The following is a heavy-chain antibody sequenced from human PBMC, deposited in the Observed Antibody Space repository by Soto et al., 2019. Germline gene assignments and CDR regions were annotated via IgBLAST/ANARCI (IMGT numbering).Heavy chain of an antibody. V-gene: IGHV3-21*01. CDR3: AGQGYGDSPGLDY. CDR2: ISSSSSYI. CDR1: GFTFSSYS. D-gene: IGHD4-17*01. Sequence: GGSLRLSCAASGFTFSSYSMNWVRQAPGKGLEWVSSISSSSSYIYYADSVKGRFTISRDNAKNSLYLQMNSLRAEDTAVYYCAGQGYGDSPGLDYWGQGTLVTVSS. J-gene: IGHJ4*02.